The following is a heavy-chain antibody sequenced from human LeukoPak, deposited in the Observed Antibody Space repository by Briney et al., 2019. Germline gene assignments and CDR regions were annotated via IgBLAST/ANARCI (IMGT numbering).Heavy chain of an antibody. Sequence: SETLSLTCAVYGGSFSGYYWSWIRQPPGKGLEWIGEINHSGSTNYNPSLKSRVTISVDTSKDQFSLKLSSVTAADTAVYYCARRRRVTAFSDAFDIWGQGTMVTVSS. D-gene: IGHD2-21*02. CDR3: ARRRRVTAFSDAFDI. CDR1: GGSFSGYY. V-gene: IGHV4-34*01. CDR2: INHSGST. J-gene: IGHJ3*02.